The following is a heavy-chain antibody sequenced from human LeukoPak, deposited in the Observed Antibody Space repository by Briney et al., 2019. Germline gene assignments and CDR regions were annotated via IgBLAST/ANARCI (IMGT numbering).Heavy chain of an antibody. D-gene: IGHD6-13*01. Sequence: ASVKVSCKASGYTFTSYYMHWVRQAPGQGLEWMGWNSAYNGNTNYAQKLQGRVTMTTDTSTSTAYMELRSLRSDDAAVYYCARGYSSSWAFDYWGQGTLVTVSS. CDR2: NSAYNGNT. J-gene: IGHJ4*02. V-gene: IGHV1-18*04. CDR3: ARGYSSSWAFDY. CDR1: GYTFTSYY.